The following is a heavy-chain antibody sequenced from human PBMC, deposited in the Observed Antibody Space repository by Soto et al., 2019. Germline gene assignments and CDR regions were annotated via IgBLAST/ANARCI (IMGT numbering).Heavy chain of an antibody. V-gene: IGHV3-9*01. CDR1: GFTFDDYA. Sequence: HPGWSLRLSCASSGFTFDDYAMHWVRQAPGKGLEWVSGISWNSGSIGYADSVKGRFTISRDNAKNSLYLQMNSLRAEDTALYYCAKDMGGRGSGSYYYYYGMDVWGQGTTVTVSS. J-gene: IGHJ6*02. CDR2: ISWNSGSI. CDR3: AKDMGGRGSGSYYYYYGMDV. D-gene: IGHD3-10*01.